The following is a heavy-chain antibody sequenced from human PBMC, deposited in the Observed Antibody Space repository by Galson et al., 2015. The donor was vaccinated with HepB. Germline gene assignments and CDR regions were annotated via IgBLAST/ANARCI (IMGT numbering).Heavy chain of an antibody. J-gene: IGHJ5*02. D-gene: IGHD2-15*01. CDR1: GFTFSSYS. CDR2: ISSSSSNI. Sequence: SLRLSCAASGFTFSSYSMNWVRQAPGKGLEWVSSISSSSSNIYYDDSVKGRFTISRDNAKNSLYPQMNSLRAEDTAVYYCARDATGYCSGGSCYPNWFDPWGQGTLVTVSS. V-gene: IGHV3-21*01. CDR3: ARDATGYCSGGSCYPNWFDP.